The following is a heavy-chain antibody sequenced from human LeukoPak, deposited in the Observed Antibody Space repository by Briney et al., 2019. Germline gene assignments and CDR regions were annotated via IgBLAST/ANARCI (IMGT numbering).Heavy chain of an antibody. V-gene: IGHV3-53*01. CDR3: ARAYDILTGLDY. D-gene: IGHD3-9*01. CDR1: EFTVSSNY. CDR2: IYSGGST. J-gene: IGHJ4*02. Sequence: GGSLRLSCAASEFTVSSNYMSWVRQAPGKGLEWVSVIYSGGSTYYADSVKGRFTISRDNSKNTLYLQMNSLRAEDTAVYYCARAYDILTGLDYWGQGTLVTVSS.